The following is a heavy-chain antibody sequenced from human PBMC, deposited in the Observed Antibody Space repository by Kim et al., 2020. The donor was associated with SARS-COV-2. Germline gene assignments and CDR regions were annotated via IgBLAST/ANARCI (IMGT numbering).Heavy chain of an antibody. CDR2: ISSNGADP. CDR1: GFIFDTYT. D-gene: IGHD2-2*01. Sequence: GGSLRLSCAASGFIFDTYTMHWVRQTPGRRLEYVSAISSNGADPYYADSVKGRFIISRDNSKNTMYLQMGSLRAEDTAVYYCAREGRHCSGTACYLFDYWGQGTLVTVSS. CDR3: AREGRHCSGTACYLFDY. V-gene: IGHV3-64*02. J-gene: IGHJ4*01.